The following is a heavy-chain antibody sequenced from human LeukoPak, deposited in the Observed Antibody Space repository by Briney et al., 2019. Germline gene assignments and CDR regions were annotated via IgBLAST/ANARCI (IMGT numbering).Heavy chain of an antibody. CDR3: ARDDCSSISCYHNWFDP. J-gene: IGHJ5*02. CDR2: IKQDGSEK. V-gene: IGHV3-7*01. CDR1: GFTFSSYW. D-gene: IGHD2-2*01. Sequence: GGSRRLSCAASGFTFSSYWMSWVRQAPGKGLEWVANIKQDGSEKYYVDSVKGRFTISRDNAKNSLYLQMTSLRAEDTAVYYCARDDCSSISCYHNWFDPWGQGTLVTVSS.